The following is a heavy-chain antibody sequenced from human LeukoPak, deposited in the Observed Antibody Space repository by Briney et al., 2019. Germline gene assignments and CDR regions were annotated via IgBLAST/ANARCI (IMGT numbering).Heavy chain of an antibody. V-gene: IGHV3-53*01. CDR1: GFTVSSNY. D-gene: IGHD2-15*01. J-gene: IGHJ4*02. CDR3: ARGYCSGGSCHRAPFTY. CDR2: IHSGGST. Sequence: PGGSLRLSCAASGFTVSSNYMSWVRQAPGKGLEWVSVIHSGGSTYYADSVKGRFTISRDNSNNTLYLQMNSLRAEDTAVYYCARGYCSGGSCHRAPFTYWGQGTLVTVSS.